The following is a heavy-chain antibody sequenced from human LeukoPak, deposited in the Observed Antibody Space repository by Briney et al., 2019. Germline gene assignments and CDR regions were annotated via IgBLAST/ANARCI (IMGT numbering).Heavy chain of an antibody. Sequence: GGSLRLSCAASGFTLSSHPMNWVRQAPGKGLEWVSYIGNDGRMMYYADSVKGRFTISRDSAKNSLYLQMNSLGADDTAAYYCARDASHFDSSGYFHNYYYGMDVWGQGTTVTVSS. CDR2: IGNDGRMM. V-gene: IGHV3-48*03. CDR1: GFTLSSHP. J-gene: IGHJ6*02. D-gene: IGHD3-22*01. CDR3: ARDASHFDSSGYFHNYYYGMDV.